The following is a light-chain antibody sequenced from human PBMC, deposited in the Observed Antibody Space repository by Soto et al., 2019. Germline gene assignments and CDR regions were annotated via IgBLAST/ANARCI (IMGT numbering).Light chain of an antibody. CDR3: QQDFNYPWT. V-gene: IGKV1-6*01. Sequence: AIQVTQSPSSLSASVGARITITCRASQDMGYDLNWYQQKPGKAPKLLIYAASSLKSGVPSRFSGSGSGTDFTLTISSLQPEDFATYYCQQDFNYPWTFGQGTRVEL. CDR2: AAS. CDR1: QDMGYD. J-gene: IGKJ1*01.